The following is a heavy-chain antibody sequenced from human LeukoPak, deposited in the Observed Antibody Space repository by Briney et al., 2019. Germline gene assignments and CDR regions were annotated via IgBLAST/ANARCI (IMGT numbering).Heavy chain of an antibody. CDR2: IYYNGRA. CDR3: ARAFGVVINGGYFDP. J-gene: IGHJ5*02. CDR1: NGSIISGDYY. V-gene: IGHV4-30-4*08. Sequence: SETLSLTCTVSNGSIISGDYYWTWIRQPPGKGLEWLGYIYYNGRAYYNPSLKSRITISIDTSKNQFSLKLNSVTAADTAVYFCARAFGVVINGGYFDPWGQGTLVTVSS. D-gene: IGHD3-3*01.